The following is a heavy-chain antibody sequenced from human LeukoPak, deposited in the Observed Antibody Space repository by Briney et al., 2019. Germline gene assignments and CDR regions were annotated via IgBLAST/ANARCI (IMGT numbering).Heavy chain of an antibody. CDR1: GDSISSAGFY. V-gene: IGHV4-61*02. CDR2: TQTSEIV. Sequence: PSETLSLTCTVSGDSISSAGFYWSWIRQPAGKGLEWIGRTQTSEIVSYNPSLRSRVTISIDTSKNQFSLRLTSVTAADTAVYYCVRDGGTFITESSTDRHNWLDPWGQGSLVTVSS. J-gene: IGHJ5*02. D-gene: IGHD1-20*01. CDR3: VRDGGTFITESSTDRHNWLDP.